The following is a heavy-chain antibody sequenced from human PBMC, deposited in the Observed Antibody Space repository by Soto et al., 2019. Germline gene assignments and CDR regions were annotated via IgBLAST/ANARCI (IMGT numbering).Heavy chain of an antibody. CDR1: GYTVTNFG. CDR2: ITPYNGNA. Sequence: QVHLVQSGAVVENPGASVKVSCKASGYTVTNFGINWVRQAPGQGLEWMGWITPYNGNANYTQKHQDRLTITTDTSTNTAYLELRSLRSDDTAVYFCARARMFSGAHHDYWGQGTRVTVSS. V-gene: IGHV1-18*04. CDR3: ARARMFSGAHHDY. D-gene: IGHD1-26*01. J-gene: IGHJ4*02.